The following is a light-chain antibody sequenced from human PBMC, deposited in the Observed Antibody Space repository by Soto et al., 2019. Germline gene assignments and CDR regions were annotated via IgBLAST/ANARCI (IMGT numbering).Light chain of an antibody. J-gene: IGKJ2*01. CDR2: DAS. CDR1: QSISNNY. Sequence: ETVLTQSPATLSLSPGDRATLSCGASQSISNNYLAWYQQKPGLAPRLLIYDASTRATGIPDRFSGSGSGTDFTLTISRLEPEDFAMYYCQQYVNLPPNTFGQGTKLEIK. V-gene: IGKV3D-20*01. CDR3: QQYVNLPPNT.